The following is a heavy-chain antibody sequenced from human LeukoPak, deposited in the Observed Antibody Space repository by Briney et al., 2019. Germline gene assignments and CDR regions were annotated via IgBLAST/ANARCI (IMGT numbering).Heavy chain of an antibody. CDR3: ASRPAVAGIGG. D-gene: IGHD6-19*01. Sequence: PGGSLRLSCAASGFTFSSYWMHWVRQAPGKGLVWVSRINSDGSSTSYADSVKGRFTISRDNAKNTLYLQMNSLRAEDTAVYYCASRPAVAGIGGWGQGTLVTVSS. V-gene: IGHV3-74*01. CDR2: INSDGSST. J-gene: IGHJ4*02. CDR1: GFTFSSYW.